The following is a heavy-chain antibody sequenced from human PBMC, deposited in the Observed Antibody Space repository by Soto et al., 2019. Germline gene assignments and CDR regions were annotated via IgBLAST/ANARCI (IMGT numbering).Heavy chain of an antibody. D-gene: IGHD2-15*01. V-gene: IGHV1-3*01. J-gene: IGHJ4*02. CDR3: ARVPRYFCVGICFSEPGREGRQRGGYFDY. CDR2: INAGNGNT. Sequence: GASVKVSCKASGYTFTSYAMHWVRQAPGQRLEWMGWINAGNGNTKYSQKFQGRVTITRDTSASTAYMELSSLRSEDTAVYYCARVPRYFCVGICFSEPGREGRQRGGYFDYWGQGTLVTVSS. CDR1: GYTFTSYA.